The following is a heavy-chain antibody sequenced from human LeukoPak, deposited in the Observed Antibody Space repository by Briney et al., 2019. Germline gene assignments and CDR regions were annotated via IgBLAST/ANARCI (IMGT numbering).Heavy chain of an antibody. CDR2: ISSSGYI. D-gene: IGHD6-6*01. J-gene: IGHJ4*02. V-gene: IGHV3-69-1*01. CDR1: GFTFSDYY. Sequence: GGSLRLSCAASGFTFSDYYMSWIRQAPGKGLEWVSYISSSGYIYYADSVKGRFAISRDNAKNSLYLQMNSLRAEDTAVYYCATSPGLGYSSSLTGVDYWGQGTLVTVSS. CDR3: ATSPGLGYSSSLTGVDY.